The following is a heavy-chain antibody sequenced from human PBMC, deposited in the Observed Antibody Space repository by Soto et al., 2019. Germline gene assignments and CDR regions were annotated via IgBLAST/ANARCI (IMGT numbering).Heavy chain of an antibody. Sequence: ASVKVSCKASGYTFTGYYMHWVRQAPGQGLEWMGWISPNSGGTNYAQKFQGRVTMTRDTSISTAYMELSRLRSDDTAVYYCARGTTLIPYYFDYWGQGTLVTVSS. CDR1: GYTFTGYY. V-gene: IGHV1-2*02. CDR3: ARGTTLIPYYFDY. D-gene: IGHD2-21*01. J-gene: IGHJ4*02. CDR2: ISPNSGGT.